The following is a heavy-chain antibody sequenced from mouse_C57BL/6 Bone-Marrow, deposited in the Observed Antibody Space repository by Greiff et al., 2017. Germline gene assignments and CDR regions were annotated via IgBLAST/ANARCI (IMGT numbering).Heavy chain of an antibody. CDR3: AREGYSNWGFAY. Sequence: QVQLQQSGAELVKPGASVKMSCKASGYTFTSYWITWVKQRPGQGLEWIGDIYPGSGSTNYNEKFKSKATLTVDTSSSTAYMQLSSLTSEDSAVYYGAREGYSNWGFAYWGQGTLVTVSA. CDR1: GYTFTSYW. D-gene: IGHD2-5*01. J-gene: IGHJ3*01. CDR2: IYPGSGST. V-gene: IGHV1-55*01.